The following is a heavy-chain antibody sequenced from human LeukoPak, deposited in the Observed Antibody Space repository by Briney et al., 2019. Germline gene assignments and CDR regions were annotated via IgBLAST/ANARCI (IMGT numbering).Heavy chain of an antibody. V-gene: IGHV4-59*01. Sequence: SSETLSLTCTVSGGSISSYYWSWIRQPPGKGLEWIGYIYYSGSTNYNPSLKSRVTISVDTSKNQFSLKLSSVTAADTAVYYCARGLMMAVAGRGEFHYWGQGTLVTVSS. CDR1: GGSISSYY. CDR3: ARGLMMAVAGRGEFHY. D-gene: IGHD6-13*01. J-gene: IGHJ4*02. CDR2: IYYSGST.